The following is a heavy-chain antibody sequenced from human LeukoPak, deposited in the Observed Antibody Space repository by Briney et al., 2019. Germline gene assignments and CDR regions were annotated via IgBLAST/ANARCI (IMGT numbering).Heavy chain of an antibody. Sequence: GGSLRLSCAASGFTFRDFWMSWMRQAPGKGLEWVANIKYDGDEEYYVDSVKGRFTISRDNAKNSLYLQLNSLRVEVTAVYYCRSGGAAPGAFDNWGQGTLVTVSP. V-gene: IGHV3-7*01. D-gene: IGHD6-13*01. CDR2: IKYDGDEE. J-gene: IGHJ4*02. CDR1: GFTFRDFW. CDR3: RSGGAAPGAFDN.